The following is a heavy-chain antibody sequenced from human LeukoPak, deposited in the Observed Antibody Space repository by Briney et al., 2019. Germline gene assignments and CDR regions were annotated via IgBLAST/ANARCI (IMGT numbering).Heavy chain of an antibody. CDR1: GFTFSSYA. Sequence: GGPLRLSCAASGFTFSSYAMSWVRQAPGKGLEWVSAISGSGGSTYYADSVKGRFTISGDNSKNTLYLQMNSLRAEDTAVYYCAKVNGIAVAGTWGQGTLVTVSS. J-gene: IGHJ5*02. V-gene: IGHV3-23*01. D-gene: IGHD6-19*01. CDR2: ISGSGGST. CDR3: AKVNGIAVAGT.